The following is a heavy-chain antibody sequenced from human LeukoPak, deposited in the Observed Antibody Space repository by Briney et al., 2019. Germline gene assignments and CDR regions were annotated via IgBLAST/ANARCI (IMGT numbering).Heavy chain of an antibody. CDR3: ARAFSSRAYYYDSSGYYPFGY. Sequence: PSETLSLTCTVSGESVSGFYWNWIRQPPGKGLEWIGYVYYTGSTNYNPSLKSRVTISVDTSKNQFSLKLSSVTAADTAVYYCARAFSSRAYYYDSSGYYPFGYWGQGTLVTVSS. V-gene: IGHV4-59*02. J-gene: IGHJ4*02. CDR1: GESVSGFY. CDR2: VYYTGST. D-gene: IGHD3-22*01.